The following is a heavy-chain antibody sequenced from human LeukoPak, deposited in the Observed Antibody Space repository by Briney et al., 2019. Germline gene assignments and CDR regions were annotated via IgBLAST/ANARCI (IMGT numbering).Heavy chain of an antibody. CDR2: ISSNGGST. V-gene: IGHV3-64*01. Sequence: GGSLRLSCAASVFTFSNYAMHWVRRAPGKGLEYVSTISSNGGSTYYANSVKGRFTISRDNSKSTLYLQVGSPRAEDMAVYYCARDRDYYDTRSLLWYWGQGTLVTVSS. J-gene: IGHJ4*02. CDR3: ARDRDYYDTRSLLWY. D-gene: IGHD3-22*01. CDR1: VFTFSNYA.